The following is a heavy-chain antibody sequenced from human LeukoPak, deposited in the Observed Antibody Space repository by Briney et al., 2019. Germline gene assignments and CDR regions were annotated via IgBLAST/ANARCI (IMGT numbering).Heavy chain of an antibody. D-gene: IGHD1-26*01. J-gene: IGHJ4*02. Sequence: SGPTLVNPTQTLTLTCTFSGFSLRSTGMCVTWIRQPPGKDLEWLARIDWDDDKYYRPSLETRLSISKDTSINQVVLTMTNMEPEDTATYYCARIVSIRSGTYFEDSWGQGTLVTVSS. CDR1: GFSLRSTGMC. CDR3: ARIVSIRSGTYFEDS. CDR2: IDWDDDK. V-gene: IGHV2-70*11.